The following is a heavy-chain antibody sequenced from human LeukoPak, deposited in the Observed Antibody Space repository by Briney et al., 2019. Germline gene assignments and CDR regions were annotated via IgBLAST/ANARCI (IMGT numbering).Heavy chain of an antibody. J-gene: IGHJ4*02. CDR1: GYTFTGYY. V-gene: IGHV1-2*02. CDR2: INPNSGGT. CDR3: ARDRRISSGWYPFGY. Sequence: GASVKVSCKXSGYTFTGYYMHWVPQAPGQGLEWMGRINPNSGGTNYSQKFQGRVTMTRDTSISTAYMELSRLRSDDTAVYFCARDRRISSGWYPFGYWGQGTLVTVSS. D-gene: IGHD6-19*01.